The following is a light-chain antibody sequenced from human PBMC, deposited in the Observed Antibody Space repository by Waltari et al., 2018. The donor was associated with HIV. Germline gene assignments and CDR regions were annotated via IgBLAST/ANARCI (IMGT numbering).Light chain of an antibody. CDR2: DVS. J-gene: IGLJ1*01. CDR1: SRDVGGYDS. CDR3: SSYTKGTSLRV. V-gene: IGLV2-14*01. Sequence: QSALTQTASVSGSPGQSITISCTGTSRDVGGYDSVSWYQQHPGKAPKLMISDVSNRPSGVSNRFSGSKSGTTASLTISGLQAEDEADYYCSSYTKGTSLRVFGTGTTVTVL.